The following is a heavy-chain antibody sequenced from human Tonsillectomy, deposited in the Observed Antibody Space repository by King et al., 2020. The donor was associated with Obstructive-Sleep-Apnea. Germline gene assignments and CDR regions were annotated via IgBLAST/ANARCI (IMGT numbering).Heavy chain of an antibody. J-gene: IGHJ5*02. CDR1: GGTFSSYA. CDR3: ARTLVHYDILPGYHIPWFDP. V-gene: IGHV1-69*09. Sequence: EQLVQSGAEVKKPGSSVKVSCKASGGTFSSYAISWVRQAPGQGLEWMGGIIPILGIANYAQKFQGRVTITADKSTSTAYMELSSLRSEDTAVYYCARTLVHYDILPGYHIPWFDPWGQGTLVTVSS. D-gene: IGHD3-9*01. CDR2: IIPILGIA.